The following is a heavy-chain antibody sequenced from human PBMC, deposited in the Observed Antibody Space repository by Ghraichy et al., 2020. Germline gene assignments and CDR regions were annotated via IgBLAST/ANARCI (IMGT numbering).Heavy chain of an antibody. D-gene: IGHD1-26*01. Sequence: SETLSLTCRISGGSIRHYYWNWIRQPPGKGLEWIGHVSHSGSTYYSPSLKSRVTISFDTSKNNFSPRLTSVTAADTAVYYCARGHTYSGSKDSWGQGTLVTVSS. CDR2: VSHSGST. CDR1: GGSIRHYY. V-gene: IGHV4-59*01. J-gene: IGHJ4*02. CDR3: ARGHTYSGSKDS.